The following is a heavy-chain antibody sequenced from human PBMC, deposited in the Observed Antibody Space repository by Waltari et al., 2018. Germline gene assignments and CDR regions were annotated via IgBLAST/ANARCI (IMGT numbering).Heavy chain of an antibody. CDR2: ISSSSSYI. D-gene: IGHD3-10*01. J-gene: IGHJ4*02. CDR1: GFTFSSYR. V-gene: IGHV3-21*01. Sequence: EVQLVESGGGLVKPGGSLRLSCAASGFTFSSYRMNWVRQAPGKGLEWVSSISSSSSYIYYADSVKGRFTISRDNAKNSLYLQMNSLRAEDTAVYYCARDYYGSGTLDYWGQGTLVTVSS. CDR3: ARDYYGSGTLDY.